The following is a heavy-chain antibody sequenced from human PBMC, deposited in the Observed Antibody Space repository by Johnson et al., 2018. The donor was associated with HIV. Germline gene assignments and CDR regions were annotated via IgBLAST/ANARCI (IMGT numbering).Heavy chain of an antibody. CDR1: GFTFDDYG. Sequence: EVQLVESGGGLVKPGRSLRLSCASSGFTFDDYGISWVRQAPGKGLEWVSGINWNGGRTGYADSVKGRFTISRDNAKNSLYLQMNSLRPEDTAVYYCARGRGALDIWGQGTMVTVSS. V-gene: IGHV3-20*04. J-gene: IGHJ3*02. CDR2: INWNGGRT. D-gene: IGHD3-16*01. CDR3: ARGRGALDI.